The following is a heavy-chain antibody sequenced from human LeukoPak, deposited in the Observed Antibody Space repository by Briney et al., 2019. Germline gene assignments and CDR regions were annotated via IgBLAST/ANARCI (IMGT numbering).Heavy chain of an antibody. CDR3: ARDPRLRGGY. CDR2: ISSSSDYI. V-gene: IGHV3-21*06. Sequence: GGSLRLSCAASGFTFFSYSMNWVRQAPGKGLEWVSSISSSSDYIYYADSVRGRFTISRDSDKNSLYLQMNSLRAEDTAVYYCARDPRLRGGYWGRGTLVTVSS. J-gene: IGHJ4*02. D-gene: IGHD2-21*01. CDR1: GFTFFSYS.